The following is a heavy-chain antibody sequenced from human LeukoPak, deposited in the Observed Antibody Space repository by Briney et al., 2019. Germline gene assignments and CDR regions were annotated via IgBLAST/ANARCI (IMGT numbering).Heavy chain of an antibody. CDR1: GFTFSSYG. Sequence: PGRSLRLSCAASGFTFSSYGMHWVRQAPGKGLEWVAVIWYDGSNKYYADSVKGRFTISRDNSKNTLYLQMNSLRAEDTAVYYCAETYNWNYVIGAFDIWGQGTMVTVSS. D-gene: IGHD1-7*01. CDR3: AETYNWNYVIGAFDI. V-gene: IGHV3-33*06. CDR2: IWYDGSNK. J-gene: IGHJ3*02.